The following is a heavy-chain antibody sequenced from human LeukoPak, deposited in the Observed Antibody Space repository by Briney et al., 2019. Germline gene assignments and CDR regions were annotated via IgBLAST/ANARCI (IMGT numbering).Heavy chain of an antibody. CDR1: GYTFTSYA. CDR2: INTGNGNT. CDR3: ARNTETAIPLPYYFDY. D-gene: IGHD2-21*02. J-gene: IGHJ4*02. Sequence: ASVTVSCKASGYTFTSYAMHWVRQAPGQRLECMGWINTGNGNTKYSRKFQGRVTITRDTSASTAYMDLSSLRSEDTAVYYCARNTETAIPLPYYFDYWGQGTLVTVSS. V-gene: IGHV1-3*04.